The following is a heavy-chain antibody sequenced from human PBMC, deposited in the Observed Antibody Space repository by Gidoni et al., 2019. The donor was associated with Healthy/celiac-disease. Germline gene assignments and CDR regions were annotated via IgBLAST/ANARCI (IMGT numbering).Heavy chain of an antibody. J-gene: IGHJ4*02. CDR3: AKNALTSGIAVAGNIAY. D-gene: IGHD6-19*01. CDR2: ISYDGSNK. Sequence: QVQLVESGGGVVQPGRSLRLSCAASGFTFSSYGMHWVRQAPGKGLEWVAVISYDGSNKYYADSVKGRFTISRDNSKNTLYLQMNSLRAEDTAVYYCAKNALTSGIAVAGNIAYWGQGTLVTVSS. V-gene: IGHV3-30*18. CDR1: GFTFSSYG.